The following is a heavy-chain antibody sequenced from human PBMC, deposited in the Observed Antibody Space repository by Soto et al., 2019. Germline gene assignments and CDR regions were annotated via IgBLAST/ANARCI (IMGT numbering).Heavy chain of an antibody. D-gene: IGHD4-17*01. CDR1: GYTFTSYG. Sequence: ASVKVSCKASGYTFTSYGISWVRQAPGQGLEWMGWISAYNGNTNYAQKLQGRVTMTTDTSTSTAYMELRSLRSDDTAVYYCARVFASMTTVTTEIYYYYYMDVWGKGTTVTVSS. CDR2: ISAYNGNT. V-gene: IGHV1-18*01. J-gene: IGHJ6*03. CDR3: ARVFASMTTVTTEIYYYYYMDV.